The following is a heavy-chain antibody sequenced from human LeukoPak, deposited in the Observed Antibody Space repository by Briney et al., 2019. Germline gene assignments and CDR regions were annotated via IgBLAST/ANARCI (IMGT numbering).Heavy chain of an antibody. Sequence: GASVKVSCKASGGTFSSYAISWVRQAPGQGLEWMGRIIPILGIANYAQKFQGRVTITADKSTSTAHMELSSLRSEDTAVYYCARDLPPNGPISYCYYGMDVWGQGTTVTVSS. V-gene: IGHV1-69*04. J-gene: IGHJ6*02. CDR3: ARDLPPNGPISYCYYGMDV. CDR2: IIPILGIA. D-gene: IGHD3-3*02. CDR1: GGTFSSYA.